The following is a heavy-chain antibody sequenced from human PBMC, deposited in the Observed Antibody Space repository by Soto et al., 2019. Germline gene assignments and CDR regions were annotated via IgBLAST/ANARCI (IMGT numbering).Heavy chain of an antibody. CDR3: ARDLAPRDGHDY. J-gene: IGHJ4*02. V-gene: IGHV1-69*06. Sequence: GASVKVSCKASGGTFSSCAISWVRQAPGQGLEWMGGIIPIFGTANYAQKFQGRVTITADKSTSTAYMELSSLRSEDTAVYYCARDLAPRDGHDYWGQGTLVTVSS. CDR1: GGTFSSCA. CDR2: IIPIFGTA.